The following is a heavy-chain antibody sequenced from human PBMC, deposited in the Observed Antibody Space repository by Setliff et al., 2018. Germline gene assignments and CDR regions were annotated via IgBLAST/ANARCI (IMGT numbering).Heavy chain of an antibody. V-gene: IGHV1-18*01. Sequence: ASVKVSCKASGYSFTSYGISWVRQAPGQGLEWMGWISAYNDNKNYAQKFQGRVTMTTDTSTNTVSMELRSLRSDDTAMFYCARVVYYASGSSLSYGMDVWGQGTAVTVSS. D-gene: IGHD3-10*01. J-gene: IGHJ6*02. CDR2: ISAYNDNK. CDR1: GYSFTSYG. CDR3: ARVVYYASGSSLSYGMDV.